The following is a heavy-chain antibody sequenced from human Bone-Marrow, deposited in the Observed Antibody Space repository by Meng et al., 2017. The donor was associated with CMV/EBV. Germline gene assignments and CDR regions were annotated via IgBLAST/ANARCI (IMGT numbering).Heavy chain of an antibody. CDR2: IYNGDST. CDR3: ARGLPSGWAQ. J-gene: IGHJ4*02. V-gene: IGHV3-66*02. CDR1: GFTVSSNY. Sequence: GESLKISCAASGFTVSSNYMSWVRQAPGKGLEWVSIIYNGDSTYYADSVKGRFTISRDDSENTLYLQMNSLTTEDTAVYYCARGLPSGWAQWGQGPLVTVSS. D-gene: IGHD6-19*01.